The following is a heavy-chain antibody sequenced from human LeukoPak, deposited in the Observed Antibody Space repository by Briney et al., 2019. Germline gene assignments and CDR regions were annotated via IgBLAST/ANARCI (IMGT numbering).Heavy chain of an antibody. V-gene: IGHV4-59*01. CDR3: ARSVVVVPAATLYYYYGMDV. CDR1: GGSISSYY. D-gene: IGHD2-2*01. J-gene: IGHJ6*02. Sequence: PSETLSLTCTASGGSISSYYWSWIRQPPGKGLEWIGYIYYSGSTNYNPSLKSRVTISVDTSKNQFSLKLSSVTAADTAVYYCARSVVVVPAATLYYYYGMDVWGQGTTVTVSS. CDR2: IYYSGST.